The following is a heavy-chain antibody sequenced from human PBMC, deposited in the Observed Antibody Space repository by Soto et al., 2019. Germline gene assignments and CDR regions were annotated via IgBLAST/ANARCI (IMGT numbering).Heavy chain of an antibody. CDR3: AKRVPAMTTVTRGTNWYFDL. CDR2: INPNSGGT. D-gene: IGHD4-17*01. Sequence: ASVKVSCKASGYTFTGYYMHWVRQAPGQGLERLGWINPNSGGTNYAQKFQGWVTMTRDTSISTAYMELSRLRSDDTAVYYCAKRVPAMTTVTRGTNWYFDLWGRGTLVTVSS. CDR1: GYTFTGYY. J-gene: IGHJ2*01. V-gene: IGHV1-2*04.